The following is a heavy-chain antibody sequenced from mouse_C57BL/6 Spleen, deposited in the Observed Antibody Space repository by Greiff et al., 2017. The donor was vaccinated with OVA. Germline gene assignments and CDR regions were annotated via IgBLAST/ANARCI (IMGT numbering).Heavy chain of an antibody. CDR2: IDPENGDT. J-gene: IGHJ2*01. D-gene: IGHD1-1*02. CDR1: GFNIKDDY. Sequence: EVQLQQSGAELVRPGASVKVSCTASGFNIKDDYMHWVKQRPEQGLEWIGWIDPENGDTEYASKFQGKATITADTSSNTAYLQLSSLTSEDTAVYYCTTGGNYFDYWGQGTTLTVSS. CDR3: TTGGNYFDY. V-gene: IGHV14-4*01.